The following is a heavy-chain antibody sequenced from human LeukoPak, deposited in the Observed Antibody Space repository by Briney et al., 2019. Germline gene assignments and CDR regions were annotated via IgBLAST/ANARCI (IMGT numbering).Heavy chain of an antibody. CDR3: AKDSGYGDYYFDY. J-gene: IGHJ4*02. CDR2: ISWNSGSI. CDR1: GFTFDDYA. V-gene: IGHV3-9*01. D-gene: IGHD4-17*01. Sequence: GRSLRLSCAASGFTFDDYAMHWVRQAPGKGLEWVSGISWNSGSIGYADSVKGRFTISRDNSKNTLYLQMNSLRAEDTAVYYCAKDSGYGDYYFDYWGQGTLVTVSS.